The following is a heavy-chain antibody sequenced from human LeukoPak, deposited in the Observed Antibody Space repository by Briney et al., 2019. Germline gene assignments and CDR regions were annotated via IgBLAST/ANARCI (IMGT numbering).Heavy chain of an antibody. V-gene: IGHV4-61*02. CDR3: ARDHDFWSGYLDY. CDR2: IYTSGRT. Sequence: SQTLSLTCTVSGGSISSGSYYWIWIRQPAGKGLEWIGRIYTSGRTNYNPSLKSRVTILVDPSKNQFSLKRNSVTAAHTAVYYCARDHDFWSGYLDYWGQGTLVTVSS. CDR1: GGSISSGSYY. J-gene: IGHJ4*02. D-gene: IGHD3-3*01.